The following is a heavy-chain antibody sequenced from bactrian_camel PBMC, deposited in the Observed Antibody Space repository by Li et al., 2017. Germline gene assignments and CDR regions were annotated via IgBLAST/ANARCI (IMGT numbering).Heavy chain of an antibody. V-gene: IGHV3S53*01. CDR3: AARPTWLGSWCPPSTQTYAY. Sequence: HVQLVESGGGSVQAGGSLRLSCAASGYTYSGKCMGWFRQAPGREREGVAVIDNDGRITYSDSVKGRFTISQDNANYTVYLQMDNLKPEDTAMYFCAARPTWLGSWCPPSTQTYAYWGQGTQVTVS. D-gene: IGHD3*01. J-gene: IGHJ4*01. CDR1: GYTYSGKC. CDR2: IDNDGRI.